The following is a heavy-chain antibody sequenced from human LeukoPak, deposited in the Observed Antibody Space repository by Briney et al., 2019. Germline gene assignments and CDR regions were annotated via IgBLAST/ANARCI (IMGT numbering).Heavy chain of an antibody. CDR1: GGSFSGYY. J-gene: IGHJ4*02. V-gene: IGHV4-34*01. CDR2: INHSGST. CDR3: ARKNKYYDILTGYWRFDY. D-gene: IGHD3-9*01. Sequence: PSETLSLTCAVYGGSFSGYYWSWIRQPPGKGLERIGEINHSGSTNYNPSLKSRVTISVDTSKNQFSLKLSSVTAADTAVYYCARKNKYYDILTGYWRFDYWGQGTLVTVSS.